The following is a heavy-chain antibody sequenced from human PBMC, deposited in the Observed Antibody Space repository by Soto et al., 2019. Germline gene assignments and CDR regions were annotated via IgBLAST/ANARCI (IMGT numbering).Heavy chain of an antibody. D-gene: IGHD6-13*01. Sequence: GGSLRLSCAASGFTFSSYAMSWVRQAPGKGLEWVSAISGSGGSTYYADSVKGRFTISRDNSKNTLYLQMNSLRAEDTAVYYCAKDSHSSSWMEYYYHYMDVWGKGTTVTVSS. V-gene: IGHV3-23*01. CDR1: GFTFSSYA. CDR2: ISGSGGST. CDR3: AKDSHSSSWMEYYYHYMDV. J-gene: IGHJ6*03.